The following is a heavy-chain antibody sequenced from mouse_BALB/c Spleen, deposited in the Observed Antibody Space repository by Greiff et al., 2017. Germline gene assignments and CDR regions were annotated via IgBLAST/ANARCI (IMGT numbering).Heavy chain of an antibody. V-gene: IGHV14-4*02. CDR2: IDPENGDI. CDR3: NAYGSTYYYAMDY. Sequence: EVQLQQSGAELVRSGASVKLSCTASGFNFTDYYMHWVKQRPEQGREWIGWIDPENGDIEYAPKFQGKATMTADTSSNTAYLQLSSLTSEDTAVYYDNAYGSTYYYAMDYWGQGTSVTVSS. D-gene: IGHD1-1*02. J-gene: IGHJ4*01. CDR1: GFNFTDYY.